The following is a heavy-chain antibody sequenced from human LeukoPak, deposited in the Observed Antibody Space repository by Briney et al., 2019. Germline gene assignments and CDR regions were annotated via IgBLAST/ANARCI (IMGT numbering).Heavy chain of an antibody. Sequence: SETLSLTCTVSGGSISSYYWSWIRQPPGKGLEWIGYIYYSGSTNYNPSLKSLVTTTVDTSKNQFSLKLSSVTAADMAVYYCAGGWCRDDYEIWGHGTTVTVSS. CDR3: AGGWCRDDYEI. V-gene: IGHV4-59*08. J-gene: IGHJ3*02. D-gene: IGHD2-21*01. CDR1: GGSISSYY. CDR2: IYYSGST.